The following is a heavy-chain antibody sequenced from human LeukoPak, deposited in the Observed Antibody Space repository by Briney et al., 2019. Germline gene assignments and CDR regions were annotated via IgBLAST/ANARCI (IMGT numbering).Heavy chain of an antibody. CDR1: GGSFSGYY. CDR3: ARGPYYDILTGWYFDY. V-gene: IGHV4-34*01. J-gene: IGHJ4*02. CDR2: INHSGST. Sequence: SETLSLTCAVYGGSFSGYYWGWIRQPPGKGLEWIGEINHSGSTNYNPSLKSRVTISVDTSKNQFSLKLSSVTAADTGVCYCARGPYYDILTGWYFDYWGQGTLVTVSS. D-gene: IGHD3-9*01.